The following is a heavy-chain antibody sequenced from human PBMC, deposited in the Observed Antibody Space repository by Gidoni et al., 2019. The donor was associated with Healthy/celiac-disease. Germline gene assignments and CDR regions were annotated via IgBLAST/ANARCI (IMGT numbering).Heavy chain of an antibody. V-gene: IGHV4-34*01. CDR3: ARVGEYYYDSSGPLH. Sequence: QVQLQQWGAGLLKPSETLSLTCAVYGGSLSGYYWSWIRQPPGKGLEWIGEINHSGSTNYNPSLKSRVTISVDTSKNQFSLKLSSVTAADTAVYYCARVGEYYYDSSGPLHWGQGTLVTVSS. CDR2: INHSGST. D-gene: IGHD3-22*01. J-gene: IGHJ4*02. CDR1: GGSLSGYY.